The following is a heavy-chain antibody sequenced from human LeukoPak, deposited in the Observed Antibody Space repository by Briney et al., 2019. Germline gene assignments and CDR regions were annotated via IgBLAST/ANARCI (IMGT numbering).Heavy chain of an antibody. CDR1: GGSFSGYY. CDR3: ARGARNYDFWSGYSPSLYYMDV. J-gene: IGHJ6*03. V-gene: IGHV4-34*01. Sequence: SETLSLTCAVYGGSFSGYYWSWIRQPPGKGLEWIGEINHSGSTNYNPSLKSRVTISVDTSKNQFSLKLSSVTAADTAAYYCARGARNYDFWSGYSPSLYYMDVWGKGTTVTVSS. D-gene: IGHD3-3*01. CDR2: INHSGST.